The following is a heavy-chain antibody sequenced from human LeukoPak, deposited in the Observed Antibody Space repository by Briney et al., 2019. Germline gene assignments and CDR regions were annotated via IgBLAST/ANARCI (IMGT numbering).Heavy chain of an antibody. CDR1: GGTFSSYA. V-gene: IGHV1-69*04. J-gene: IGHJ3*01. CDR3: AREMESLANGFDL. D-gene: IGHD3-3*01. Sequence: SVKVSCKASGGTFSSYAISWVRQAPGQGLEWMGRIIPILGIANYAQKFQGRVTISADESTRTAFMELSSLRSEDTALYYCAREMESLANGFDLWGQGTMVTVSS. CDR2: IIPILGIA.